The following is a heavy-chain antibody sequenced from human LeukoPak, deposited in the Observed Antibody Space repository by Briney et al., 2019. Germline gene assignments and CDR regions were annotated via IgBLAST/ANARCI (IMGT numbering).Heavy chain of an antibody. D-gene: IGHD4/OR15-4a*01. V-gene: IGHV4-4*09. CDR1: GASITNFY. CDR3: ASLKVSVVLGAISYYMDV. J-gene: IGHJ6*03. CDR2: IYPSGTT. Sequence: SETLSLTCTVSGASITNFYWSWVRRPPGKGLEWIGYIYPSGTTNYNPSLQSRVTRSLDTSKNQLSLRLSSVTAADTAVYFCASLKVSVVLGAISYYMDVWGKGTTVTVSS.